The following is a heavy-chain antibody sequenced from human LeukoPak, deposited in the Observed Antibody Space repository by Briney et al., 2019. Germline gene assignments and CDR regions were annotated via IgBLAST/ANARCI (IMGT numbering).Heavy chain of an antibody. J-gene: IGHJ4*02. CDR2: IYYSGTT. Sequence: PSETLSLTCTVSGGSISSYYWSWIRQTPGKGLEWIGYIYYSGTTNYNPSLRSRVAISLDTSKNQFSLKLSSVTAADTAVYYCARDSVVGAIDYWGQGTLVTVSP. D-gene: IGHD1-26*01. CDR1: GGSISSYY. CDR3: ARDSVVGAIDY. V-gene: IGHV4-59*01.